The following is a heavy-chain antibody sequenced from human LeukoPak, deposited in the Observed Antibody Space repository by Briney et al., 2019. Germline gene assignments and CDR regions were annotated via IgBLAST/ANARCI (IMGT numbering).Heavy chain of an antibody. Sequence: GSLRLSCAASGFTFSSYAMSWVHQAPGKGLEWVSLISDSGAVTYYADSVKGRFTISRDNSKNTLYLQMNSLRAEDTAVYYCAKDQDYYDSSGYYYVKYFDSWGQGTLVTVSS. CDR3: AKDQDYYDSSGYYYVKYFDS. CDR2: ISDSGAVT. D-gene: IGHD3-22*01. J-gene: IGHJ4*02. V-gene: IGHV3-23*01. CDR1: GFTFSSYA.